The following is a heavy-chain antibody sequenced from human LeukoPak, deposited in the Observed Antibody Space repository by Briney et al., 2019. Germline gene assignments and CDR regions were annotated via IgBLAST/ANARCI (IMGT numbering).Heavy chain of an antibody. D-gene: IGHD1-1*01. CDR3: VKTTDARGGMDV. CDR2: IRYDGSNK. CDR1: GFTFSSYG. V-gene: IGHV3-30*02. J-gene: IGHJ6*02. Sequence: PGGSLRLSCAASGFTFSSYGMHWVRQAPGKGLEWVAFIRYDGSNKYYADSVKGRFTISRANAKNSLYLHMNSLRVEDTALYYCVKTTDARGGMDVWGQGTTVTVSS.